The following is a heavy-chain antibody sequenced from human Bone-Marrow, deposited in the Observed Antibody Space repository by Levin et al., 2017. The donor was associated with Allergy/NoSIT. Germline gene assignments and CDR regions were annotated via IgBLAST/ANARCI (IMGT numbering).Heavy chain of an antibody. CDR2: IYYSGST. CDR1: GGSISSYY. V-gene: IGHV4-59*01. J-gene: IGHJ6*03. Sequence: SETLSLTCTVSGGSISSYYWSWIRQPPGKGLEWIGYIYYSGSTNYNPSLKSRVTISVDTSKNQFSLKLSSVTAADTAVYYCARGRRQYYYYYYMDVWGKGTTVTVSS. CDR3: ARGRRQYYYYYYMDV.